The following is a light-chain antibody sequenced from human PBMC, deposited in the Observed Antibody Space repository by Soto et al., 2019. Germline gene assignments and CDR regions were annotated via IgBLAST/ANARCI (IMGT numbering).Light chain of an antibody. CDR2: DAS. V-gene: IGKV3-20*01. J-gene: IGKJ1*01. CDR3: QQYGSSPWT. Sequence: EIVLTQSPGTLSLSPGGRATLSCRASQSVSSYLAWYQQKPGQAPRLLIYDASSRATGIPDRFSGSGSGTDFTLTISRLEPEDFAVYYCQQYGSSPWTFGQGTKV. CDR1: QSVSSY.